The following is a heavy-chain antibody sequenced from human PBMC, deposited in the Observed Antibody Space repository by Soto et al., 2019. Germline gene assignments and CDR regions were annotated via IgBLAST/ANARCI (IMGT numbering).Heavy chain of an antibody. CDR3: AKDSSGYSLGTRRYGMDV. J-gene: IGHJ6*02. CDR1: GFTFDDYA. CDR2: ISWNSGSI. V-gene: IGHV3-9*01. Sequence: EVQLVESGGGLVQPGRSLRLSCAASGFTFDDYAMHWVRQAPGKGLEWVSGISWNSGSIGYADSVKGRFTISRDNAKNSLYLQMNCLRAEDTALYYCAKDSSGYSLGTRRYGMDVWGQGTTVTVSS. D-gene: IGHD5-18*01.